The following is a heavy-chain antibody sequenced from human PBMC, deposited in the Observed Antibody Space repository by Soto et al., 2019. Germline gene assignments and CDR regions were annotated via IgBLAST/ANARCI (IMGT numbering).Heavy chain of an antibody. V-gene: IGHV1-2*02. CDR1: GYTFTGFF. CDR2: INPNTGGT. CDR3: AREGIEARIPSD. J-gene: IGHJ4*02. Sequence: GASVKGSWKASGYTFTGFFLHWGRQAPGQGLERLGWINPNTGGTNYAQDFQGRITMTRDTSISTAYLELTSLRSDDTAVYYCAREGIEARIPSDWGQGTPVTVSS. D-gene: IGHD6-6*01.